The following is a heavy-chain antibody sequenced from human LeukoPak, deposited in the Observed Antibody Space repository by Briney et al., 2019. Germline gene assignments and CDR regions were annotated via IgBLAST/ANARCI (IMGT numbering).Heavy chain of an antibody. CDR1: GYTFTTYD. CDR2: MNPNSGNT. V-gene: IGHV1-8*01. D-gene: IGHD3-9*01. CDR3: ARATGKDILTGRKLDY. Sequence: ASVKVSCKASGYTFTTYDINWVRQTTGYGLEWMGWMNPNSGNTGYAQRFQGRVTMTRNSSISTAYMDLSSLGSEDTAVYYCARATGKDILTGRKLDYWGQGTLVTVSS. J-gene: IGHJ4*02.